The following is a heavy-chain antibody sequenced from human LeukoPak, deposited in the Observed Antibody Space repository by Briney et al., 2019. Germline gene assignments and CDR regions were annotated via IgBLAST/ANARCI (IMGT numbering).Heavy chain of an antibody. V-gene: IGHV3-23*01. CDR2: IVSSGSGT. CDR3: AKTQDSYGYRSGPNWFDP. J-gene: IGHJ5*02. D-gene: IGHD5-18*01. CDR1: GFTFSSYA. Sequence: PGGSLRLSCAASGFTFSSYAMGWVRQAPGKGLEWVSGIVSSGSGTYSAVSVRGRFTISRDNSKNTLYLQMNSLRGEDTAVYYCAKTQDSYGYRSGPNWFDPWGQGTLVTVSS.